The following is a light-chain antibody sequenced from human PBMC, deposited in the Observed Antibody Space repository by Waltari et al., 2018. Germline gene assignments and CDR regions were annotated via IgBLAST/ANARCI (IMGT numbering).Light chain of an antibody. CDR1: QSVNNK. Sequence: EIVMTTSPATLSVSPGERVTLSCRASQSVNNKLAWYQQQPGQAPRLLIYDASTRATGIPTSFSGSGSGTEFTITISSLQSEDFAVYYCQQYSDWPLTFGGGTKVEIK. V-gene: IGKV3-15*01. CDR2: DAS. CDR3: QQYSDWPLT. J-gene: IGKJ4*01.